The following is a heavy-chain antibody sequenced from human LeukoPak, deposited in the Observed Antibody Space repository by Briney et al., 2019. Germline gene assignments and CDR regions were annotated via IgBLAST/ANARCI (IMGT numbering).Heavy chain of an antibody. CDR1: GFTFSGYA. V-gene: IGHV3-23*01. CDR2: ISASGGST. Sequence: GGSLRLSCAASGFTFSGYAMSWVRQAPGKGLEWVSGISASGGSTYSADSVKGRFTISRDNSKNTLYLQMNSLRAEDTAVYYCAKSLWGGFDYWGQGTLVTVSS. D-gene: IGHD3-10*01. J-gene: IGHJ4*02. CDR3: AKSLWGGFDY.